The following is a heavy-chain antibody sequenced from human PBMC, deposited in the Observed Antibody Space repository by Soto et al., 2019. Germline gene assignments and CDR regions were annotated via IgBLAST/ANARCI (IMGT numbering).Heavy chain of an antibody. CDR2: ISAYNGNT. Sequence: QVQLVQSGAEVKKPGASVKVSCKASGYTLTSYGISWVRQAPGQGLEWMGWISAYNGNTDYAQKLQGRVTMTTDTYTSTAYMELRSLRSDDTSVYYCALSTGATDDAFDIWGKGTMVPVSS. D-gene: IGHD1-26*01. CDR1: GYTLTSYG. CDR3: ALSTGATDDAFDI. V-gene: IGHV1-18*01. J-gene: IGHJ3*02.